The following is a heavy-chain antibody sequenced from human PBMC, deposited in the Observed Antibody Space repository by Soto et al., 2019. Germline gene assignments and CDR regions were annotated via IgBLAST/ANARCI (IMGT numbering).Heavy chain of an antibody. J-gene: IGHJ6*02. D-gene: IGHD3-3*01. CDR3: ARVGFLEWLLWDV. CDR1: GGSISSYY. V-gene: IGHV4-59*01. Sequence: KTSETLSLTCTVSGGSISSYYWSWIRQPPGKGLEWIGYIYYSGSTNYNLSLKSRVTISVDTSKNQFSLKLSSVTAADTAVYYCARVGFLEWLLWDVWGQGTTVTVSS. CDR2: IYYSGST.